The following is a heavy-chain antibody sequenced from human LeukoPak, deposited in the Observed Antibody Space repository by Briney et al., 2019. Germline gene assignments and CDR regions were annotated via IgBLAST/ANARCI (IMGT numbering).Heavy chain of an antibody. CDR3: AKDRYSYAFEYSDS. Sequence: GGSLRLSCAASGFIFNNEWMHWVRQAPGKGLDWVAVISNDGSKKYYADSVKGRFTISRDNSKNTLSLQVSSLRTEDTAVYYCAKDRYSYAFEYSDSWGRGTLVTVSS. D-gene: IGHD5-18*01. J-gene: IGHJ4*02. V-gene: IGHV3-30*18. CDR1: GFIFNNEW. CDR2: ISNDGSKK.